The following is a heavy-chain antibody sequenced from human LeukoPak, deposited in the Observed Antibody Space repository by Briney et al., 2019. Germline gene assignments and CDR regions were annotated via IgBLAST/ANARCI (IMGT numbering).Heavy chain of an antibody. CDR1: GFTFSSYW. Sequence: PGGSQRLSCAASGFTFSSYWVHWVRQAPGRGLVWVSRINTNGRTTTYADSVKGRFTISRDNAKNMLYLQMNSLRAEDTAVYYCARDHYGANSLDYWGQGILVTVSS. CDR3: ARDHYGANSLDY. CDR2: INTNGRTT. V-gene: IGHV3-74*01. D-gene: IGHD4-23*01. J-gene: IGHJ4*02.